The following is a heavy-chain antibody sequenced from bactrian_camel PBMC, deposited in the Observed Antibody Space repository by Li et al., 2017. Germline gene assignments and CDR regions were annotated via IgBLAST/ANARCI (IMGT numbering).Heavy chain of an antibody. CDR2: ISIGSANM. CDR3: AKHGGWYGLWKWEYDY. Sequence: VESGGGLVQPGGSLRPSCAASGFTFNAADMSWVRQAPGKALEWISTISIGSANMYYTNSVKGRFTISRDDADNTMYLQLNSLKSEDTAMYYCAKHGGWYGLWKWEYDYWGRGTQVTVS. CDR1: GFTFNAAD. V-gene: IGHV3S40*01. J-gene: IGHJ4*01. D-gene: IGHD6*01.